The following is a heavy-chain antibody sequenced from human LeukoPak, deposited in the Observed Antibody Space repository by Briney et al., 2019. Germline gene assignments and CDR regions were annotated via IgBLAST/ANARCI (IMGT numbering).Heavy chain of an antibody. D-gene: IGHD6-19*01. CDR1: GFTFSDYY. Sequence: PGGSLRLSCAASGFTFSDYYMSWIRQAPGKGLEWVSYISSSDSTMYYADSVKGRFTISRDNAKNSLYLQMDSLTAEDAAVYYCARVRGSSGWYYFDYWGQGALVTVSS. V-gene: IGHV3-11*01. CDR2: ISSSDSTM. J-gene: IGHJ4*02. CDR3: ARVRGSSGWYYFDY.